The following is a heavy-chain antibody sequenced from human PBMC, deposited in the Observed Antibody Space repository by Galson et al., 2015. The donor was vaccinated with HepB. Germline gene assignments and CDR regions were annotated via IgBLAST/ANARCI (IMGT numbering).Heavy chain of an antibody. V-gene: IGHV3-33*01. CDR2: VWSDGSNK. CDR1: GFTFSHYG. CDR3: MRDRNWNLDY. D-gene: IGHD1-20*01. J-gene: IGHJ4*02. Sequence: SLRLSCAASGFTFSHYGMHWVRQAPGKGLKWVAVVWSDGSNKFYADSVKGRFTISKDNSENTLYLQMNSLTAEDTAVYYCMRDRNWNLDYWGQGTLVTVSS.